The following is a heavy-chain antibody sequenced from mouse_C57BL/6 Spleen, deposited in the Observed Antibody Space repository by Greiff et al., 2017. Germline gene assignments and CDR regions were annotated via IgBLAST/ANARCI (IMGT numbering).Heavy chain of an antibody. Sequence: VQLQQPGAELVKPGASVKLSCKASGYTFTSYWMHWVKQRPGQGLEWIGMIHPNSGSINYNEKFKSKATLTVDKSSNTDYMQLSSLTSEDSAVNYFARSPDGYYMDYWGQGTSVTVSS. V-gene: IGHV1-64*01. CDR3: ARSPDGYYMDY. D-gene: IGHD2-3*01. CDR2: IHPNSGSI. CDR1: GYTFTSYW. J-gene: IGHJ4*01.